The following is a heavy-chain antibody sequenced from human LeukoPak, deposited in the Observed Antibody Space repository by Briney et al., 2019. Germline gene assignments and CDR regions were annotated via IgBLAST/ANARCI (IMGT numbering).Heavy chain of an antibody. CDR1: GFTFSSYA. CDR3: GRDIAAAGPLDY. J-gene: IGHJ4*02. CDR2: ISYDGSNK. V-gene: IGHV3-30*04. Sequence: PGRSLRLSCAASGFTFSSYAMHWVRQAPGKGLEWVAVISYDGSNKYYADSVKGRFTISRDNSKNTLYLQMNSLRAEDTAVYYCGRDIAAAGPLDYWGQGTLVTVSS. D-gene: IGHD6-13*01.